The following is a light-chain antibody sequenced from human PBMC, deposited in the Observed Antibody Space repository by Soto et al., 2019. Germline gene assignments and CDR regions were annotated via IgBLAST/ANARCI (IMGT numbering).Light chain of an antibody. CDR2: GSS. V-gene: IGKV3-20*01. J-gene: IGKJ2*01. CDR1: QSVSGSY. Sequence: EIVLTQSPGTLSLSPGERATLSCMASQSVSGSYLAWYQQKPGQSPRLLIYGSSDRATGIPDRFSGSGSGTDFTLTISRVEPEDFAVYYCQQYGSSPPYTFGQGTKLEIK. CDR3: QQYGSSPPYT.